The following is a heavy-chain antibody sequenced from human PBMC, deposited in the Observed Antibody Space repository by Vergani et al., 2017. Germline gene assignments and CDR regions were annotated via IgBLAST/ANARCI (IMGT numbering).Heavy chain of an antibody. J-gene: IGHJ6*03. CDR1: GFTFSSYA. Sequence: EVQLLESGGGLVQPGGSLRLSCAASGFTFSSYAMSWVRQAPGKGLECVSAISGSGGSTYYADSVKGRFTISRDNSKNTLYLQMNSLRAEDTAVYYCAKDVVPAAIAHYYYYSMDVWGKGTTVTVSS. CDR2: ISGSGGST. CDR3: AKDVVPAAIAHYYYYSMDV. D-gene: IGHD2-2*01. V-gene: IGHV3-23*01.